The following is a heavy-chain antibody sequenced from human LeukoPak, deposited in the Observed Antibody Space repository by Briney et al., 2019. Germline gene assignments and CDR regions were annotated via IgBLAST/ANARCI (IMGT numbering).Heavy chain of an antibody. J-gene: IGHJ6*03. CDR2: IIPVFDTA. V-gene: IGHV1-69*13. Sequence: SAKVSCKGSGGSLNIYSINWLRLAPGQGLEWMGRIIPVFDTAKYAQKFQGRVTITADVPSDTAYLELSSLTSEDTAMYFCAKQGGARQDYYMDIWGAGTTVTVSS. CDR3: AKQGGARQDYYMDI. CDR1: GGSLNIYS. D-gene: IGHD1/OR15-1a*01.